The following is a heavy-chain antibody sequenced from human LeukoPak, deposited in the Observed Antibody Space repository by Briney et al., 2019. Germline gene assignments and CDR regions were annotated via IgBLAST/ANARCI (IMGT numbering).Heavy chain of an antibody. J-gene: IGHJ5*02. D-gene: IGHD3-22*01. V-gene: IGHV4-30-2*01. CDR3: ARATDYYDSSGASNWFDP. CDR1: GGSISSGGYS. CDR2: IYHSGST. Sequence: TLSLTCAVSGGSISSGGYSWSWIRQPPGKGLEWIGYIYHSGSTYYNPSLKSRVTISVDRSKNQFSLKLSSVTAADTAVYYCARATDYYDSSGASNWFDPWGQGTLVTVSS.